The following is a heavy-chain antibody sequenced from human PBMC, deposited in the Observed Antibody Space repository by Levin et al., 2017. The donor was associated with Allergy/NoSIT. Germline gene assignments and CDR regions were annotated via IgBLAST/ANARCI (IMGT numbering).Heavy chain of an antibody. J-gene: IGHJ4*01. CDR3: SRNLPAADY. CDR1: GFTFSGYS. V-gene: IGHV3-48*01. D-gene: IGHD2-2*01. Sequence: SCAASGFTFSGYSMSWVRQAPGKGPEWVSYISSDSSIIYSADSVKGRFTISRENAKNSLYLQMNSQRAEDSAVYYCSRNLPAADYWGHGTLVTVSS. CDR2: ISSDSSII.